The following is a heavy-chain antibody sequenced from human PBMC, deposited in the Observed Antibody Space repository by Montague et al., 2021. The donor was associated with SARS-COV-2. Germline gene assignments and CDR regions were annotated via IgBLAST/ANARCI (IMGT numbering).Heavy chain of an antibody. CDR3: ARTTMITFGGVIVPFDY. D-gene: IGHD3-16*02. J-gene: IGHJ4*02. CDR2: TXWDDDK. Sequence: VKPTQTLTLTCTFSGFSLSTSGMCVSWIRQPPGKALEWLARTXWDDDKYYSTSLKTRLTISKDTSKNQVVLTMTNMDPVDTATYYCARTTMITFGGVIVPFDYWGQGTLVTVSS. CDR1: GFSLSTSGMC. V-gene: IGHV2-70*11.